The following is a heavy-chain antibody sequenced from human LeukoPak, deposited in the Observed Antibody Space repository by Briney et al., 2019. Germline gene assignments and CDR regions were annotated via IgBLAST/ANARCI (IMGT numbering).Heavy chain of an antibody. J-gene: IGHJ6*03. CDR2: INHSGST. CDR1: GGSFSGYY. Sequence: SETLSLTCAVYGGSFSGYYWSWIRQTPGKGLEWIGEINHSGSTNYNPSLKSRVTISVDTSKNQFSLKLSSVTAADTAVYYCASQNEYYDFWSGSKPYYYYYMDVWGKGTTVTVSS. D-gene: IGHD3-3*01. V-gene: IGHV4-34*01. CDR3: ASQNEYYDFWSGSKPYYYYYMDV.